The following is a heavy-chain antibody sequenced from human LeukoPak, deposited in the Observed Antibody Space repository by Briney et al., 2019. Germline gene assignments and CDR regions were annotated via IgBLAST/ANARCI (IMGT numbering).Heavy chain of an antibody. CDR1: GGSISSGGYY. CDR3: ARGITMVRGVIEPYYFDY. CDR2: IYYSGST. J-gene: IGHJ4*02. D-gene: IGHD3-10*01. Sequence: SETLSLTCTVSGGSISSGGYYWRWIRQHPGKGLEWIGYIYYSGSTYYNPSLKSRVTISVDTSKNQFSLKLSSVTAADTAVYYCARGITMVRGVIEPYYFDYWGQGTLVTVSS. V-gene: IGHV4-31*03.